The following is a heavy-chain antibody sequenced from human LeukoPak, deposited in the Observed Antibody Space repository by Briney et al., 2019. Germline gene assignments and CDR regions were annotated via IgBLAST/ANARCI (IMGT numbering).Heavy chain of an antibody. CDR1: GYTFTGYY. Sequence: ASVKVSCKASGYTFTGYYMHWVRQAPGQGLEWMGWINPNSGDTNYAQKFQGRVTMTRDTSIGTAYMELSRLRSDDTAVYYCARDRVGYCSGGSCYPNWFDPWGQGTLVTVSS. CDR3: ARDRVGYCSGGSCYPNWFDP. D-gene: IGHD2-15*01. J-gene: IGHJ5*02. CDR2: INPNSGDT. V-gene: IGHV1-2*02.